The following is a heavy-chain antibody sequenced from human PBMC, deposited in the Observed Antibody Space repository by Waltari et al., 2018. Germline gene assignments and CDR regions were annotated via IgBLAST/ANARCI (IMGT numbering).Heavy chain of an antibody. CDR1: GGTFSRYA. Sequence: QVQLVQSGAEVKKPGSSVKVSCKASGGTFSRYAISWVRQAPGQGLEWMGGIIPIFGTANYAQKFQGRVTITADESTSTAYMELSSLRSEDTAVYYCARGGSARWLQLSDAFDIWGQGTMVTVSS. D-gene: IGHD5-12*01. V-gene: IGHV1-69*01. J-gene: IGHJ3*02. CDR2: IIPIFGTA. CDR3: ARGGSARWLQLSDAFDI.